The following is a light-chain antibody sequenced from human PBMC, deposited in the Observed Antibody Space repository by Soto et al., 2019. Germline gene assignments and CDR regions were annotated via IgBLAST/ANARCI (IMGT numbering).Light chain of an antibody. V-gene: IGKV3D-7*01. CDR3: HQDFDLPLT. CDR2: GPS. J-gene: IGKJ4*01. Sequence: EIVMPQSPVTLSLSPGETATLSCRASQSLSNTYISWYQQKPGQAPRLLIYGPSTRATGIPARFSGSWSGTDFTLTISSLQPDDFALYYCHQDFDLPLTFGGGTKVEIK. CDR1: QSLSNTY.